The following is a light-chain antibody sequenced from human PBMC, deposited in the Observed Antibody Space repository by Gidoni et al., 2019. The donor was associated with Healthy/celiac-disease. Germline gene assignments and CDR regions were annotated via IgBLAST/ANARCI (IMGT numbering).Light chain of an antibody. J-gene: IGLJ2*01. V-gene: IGLV3-1*01. CDR3: QAWDSSTVV. CDR1: KLGDKY. Sequence: ELTQPPSVPVSPGQTASITCSGDKLGDKYACWYQQKPGQSPVLVIYQDSKRPSGIPERFSGSNSGNTATLTISGTQAMDEADYYCQAWDSSTVVFGGGTKLTVL. CDR2: QDS.